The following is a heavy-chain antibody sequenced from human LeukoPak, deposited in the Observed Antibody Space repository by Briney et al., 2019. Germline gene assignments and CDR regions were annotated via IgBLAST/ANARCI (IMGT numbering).Heavy chain of an antibody. V-gene: IGHV3-21*01. CDR3: ARDNTYMFDY. CDR2: ISSSSSYI. Sequence: KPGGSLRLSCAASGFTFSIYSMNWVRQAPGKGLEWVSSISSSSSYIYYADSVKGRFTISRDNAKNSLYLEMNRLRAEDTAVYYCARDNTYMFDYWGQGTQVTVSS. J-gene: IGHJ4*02. CDR1: GFTFSIYS. D-gene: IGHD2-2*02.